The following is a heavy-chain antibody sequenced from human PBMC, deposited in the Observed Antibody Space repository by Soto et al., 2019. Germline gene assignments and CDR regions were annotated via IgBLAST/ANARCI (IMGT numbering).Heavy chain of an antibody. V-gene: IGHV1-24*01. D-gene: IGHD3-22*01. J-gene: IGHJ5*02. Sequence: ASVKVSCKVSGYTLTELSMHWVRQAPGKGLAWMGGFDPEDGETIYAQKFQGRVTMTDETSTDTAYMELSSLRSEDTAVDYCATGGSTTYQQDDSSGYDWFDPWGQGTLVTVSS. CDR3: ATGGSTTYQQDDSSGYDWFDP. CDR2: FDPEDGET. CDR1: GYTLTELS.